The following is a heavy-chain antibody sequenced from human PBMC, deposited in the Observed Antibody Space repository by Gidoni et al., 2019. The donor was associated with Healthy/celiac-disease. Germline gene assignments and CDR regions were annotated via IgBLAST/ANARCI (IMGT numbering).Heavy chain of an antibody. CDR2: MSWNSGSI. Sequence: EVQLVESGGGLVQPGRSLRLSCAASGFTFDAYAMPWVRQAPGKGLEWVSGMSWNSGSIGYADSVKGRFTISRDNAKNSLYLQMNSLRAEDTALYYCAKGYCSSTSCPYYYYYGMDVWGQGTTVTVSS. CDR3: AKGYCSSTSCPYYYYYGMDV. D-gene: IGHD2-2*01. V-gene: IGHV3-9*01. CDR1: GFTFDAYA. J-gene: IGHJ6*02.